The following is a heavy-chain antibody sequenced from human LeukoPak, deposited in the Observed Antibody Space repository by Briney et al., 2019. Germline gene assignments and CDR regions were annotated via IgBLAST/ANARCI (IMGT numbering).Heavy chain of an antibody. V-gene: IGHV4-30-4*07. CDR2: IYYSGST. J-gene: IGHJ3*02. CDR3: ARSKSELRHAFDI. Sequence: SQTLSLTCAVSGGSISSGDYSWSWIRQPPGKGLEWIGNIYYSGSTNYNPSLKSRVTVSVDKSKNQFSLKLSSVTAADTAVYYCARSKSELRHAFDIWGQGTMVTVSS. D-gene: IGHD1-26*01. CDR1: GGSISSGDYS.